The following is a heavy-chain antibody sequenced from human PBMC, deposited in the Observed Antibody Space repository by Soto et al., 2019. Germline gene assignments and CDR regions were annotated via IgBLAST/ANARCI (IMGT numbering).Heavy chain of an antibody. CDR1: GGSISPYY. CDR2: IYYGGST. Sequence: PSETLSLTCTVSGGSISPYYWSWIRQPPGKGLEWVGYIYYGGSTSYNPSLKSRVTISVDTSKNQFSLKLGSVTAADTAVYYCVVFDKGFGYWGQGTLVTVSS. J-gene: IGHJ4*02. D-gene: IGHD3-10*02. V-gene: IGHV4-59*08. CDR3: VVFDKGFGY.